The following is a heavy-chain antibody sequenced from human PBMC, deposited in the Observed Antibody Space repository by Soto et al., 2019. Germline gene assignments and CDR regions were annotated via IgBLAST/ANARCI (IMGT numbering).Heavy chain of an antibody. CDR3: ARGYTYGSFDN. Sequence: ASGKVSCTMSGYTFTGHYIHWVRQAPGQGPEWMGWINPNSGDISYAQKFQGRVIMTRDTSISTAYMELSRLRSDDTAVYYCARGYTYGSFDNWAQGTPVTVSS. CDR2: INPNSGDI. CDR1: GYTFTGHY. D-gene: IGHD5-18*01. V-gene: IGHV1-2*02. J-gene: IGHJ4*02.